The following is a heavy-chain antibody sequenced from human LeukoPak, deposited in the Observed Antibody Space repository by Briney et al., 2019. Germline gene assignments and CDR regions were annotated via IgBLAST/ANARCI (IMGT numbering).Heavy chain of an antibody. CDR2: IYYSGST. CDR3: ARDYPIAVADWFDP. D-gene: IGHD6-19*01. CDR1: GGSISSYY. J-gene: IGHJ5*02. Sequence: SETLSLTCTVSGGSISSYYWSWIRQPPGKGLEWIGYIYYSGSTNHNPSLKSRVTISVDTSKNQFSLKLSSVTAADTAVYYCARDYPIAVADWFDPWGQGTLVTVSS. V-gene: IGHV4-59*12.